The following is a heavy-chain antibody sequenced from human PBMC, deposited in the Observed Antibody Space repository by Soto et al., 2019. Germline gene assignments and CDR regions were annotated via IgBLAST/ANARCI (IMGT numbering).Heavy chain of an antibody. J-gene: IGHJ6*02. CDR1: GGSFSGYY. CDR2: INHSGCT. Sequence: QVQLQQWGAGLLKPSETLSLTCAVYGGSFSGYYWSWIRQPPGKGLEWIGEINHSGCTNYNPSLKSRVTISVDTSKNQFSLKLSSVTAADTAVYYCARGVRYYDFWSGYRGGMDVWGQGTTVTVSS. V-gene: IGHV4-34*01. D-gene: IGHD3-3*01. CDR3: ARGVRYYDFWSGYRGGMDV.